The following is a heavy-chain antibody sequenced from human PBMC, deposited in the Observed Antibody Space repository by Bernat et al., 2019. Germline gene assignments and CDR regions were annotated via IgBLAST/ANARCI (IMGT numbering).Heavy chain of an antibody. CDR3: ARGRSAVAGTDY. CDR2: IYSGGST. D-gene: IGHD6-19*01. CDR1: GFTVISNY. V-gene: IGHV3-66*01. Sequence: EVQLVESGGGLVQPGGSLRLSCAASGFTVISNYMSWVRQAPGKGLEWVSVIYSGGSTYYADSVKGRFTITRDNTKNTLYLQMNSLRAEDTAVYYCARGRSAVAGTDYWGQGTLVTVSS. J-gene: IGHJ4*02.